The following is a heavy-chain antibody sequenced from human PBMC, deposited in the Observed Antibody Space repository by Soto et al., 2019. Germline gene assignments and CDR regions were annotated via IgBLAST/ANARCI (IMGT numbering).Heavy chain of an antibody. D-gene: IGHD2-21*01. CDR2: IYYSGST. CDR1: GGSISSSSYY. CDR3: ARHAGLVWSSSYYYGMDV. Sequence: PAETLALGCTFSGGSISSSSYYWGWIRQPPGKGLEWIGSIYYSGSTYYNPSLKSRVTISVDTSKNQFSLKLSSVTATDTAVYYCARHAGLVWSSSYYYGMDVWGQGTTVTVSS. J-gene: IGHJ6*02. V-gene: IGHV4-39*01.